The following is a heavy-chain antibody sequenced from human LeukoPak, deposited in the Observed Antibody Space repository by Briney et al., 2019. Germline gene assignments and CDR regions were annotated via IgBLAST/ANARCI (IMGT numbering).Heavy chain of an antibody. Sequence: PGGSLRLSCAASGFTFSSYNMNWVRQAPGKGLEWVSSISSSSTYTYYADSVKGRFTISRDNAKNSLYLQMNSLRAEDTAVYYCARAICMVRGVDYWGQGTLVTVSS. D-gene: IGHD3-10*01. CDR2: ISSSSTYT. CDR3: ARAICMVRGVDY. J-gene: IGHJ4*02. CDR1: GFTFSSYN. V-gene: IGHV3-21*01.